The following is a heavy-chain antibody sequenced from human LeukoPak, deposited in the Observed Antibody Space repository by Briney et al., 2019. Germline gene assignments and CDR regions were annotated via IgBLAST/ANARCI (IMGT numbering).Heavy chain of an antibody. Sequence: PGGSLRLSCAASGFTFSNYWMHWVRQTPGKGLEWVSYISSSSNNIYYADSVRGRFTISRDNAKNSLYLQINSLRVEDTAVYYCAKDFVVVPGNVNYFDYWGQGTLVTVSS. J-gene: IGHJ4*02. V-gene: IGHV3-21*04. D-gene: IGHD2-21*02. CDR1: GFTFSNYW. CDR2: ISSSSNNI. CDR3: AKDFVVVPGNVNYFDY.